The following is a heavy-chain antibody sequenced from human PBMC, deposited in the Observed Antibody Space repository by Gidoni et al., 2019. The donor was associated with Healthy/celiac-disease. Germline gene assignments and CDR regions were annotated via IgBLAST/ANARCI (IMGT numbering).Heavy chain of an antibody. CDR1: GFTFSSYA. CDR2: ISSNGGST. D-gene: IGHD6-13*01. V-gene: IGHV3-64D*06. J-gene: IGHJ4*02. Sequence: EVQLVESGGGLVQPGGSLRLSCSASGFTFSSYAMHWVRQAPGKGLEYVSAISSNGGSTYYADSVKGRFTISRDNSKNTLYLQMSSLRAEDTAVYYCVKGLNSSSWYLLDYWGQGTLVTVSS. CDR3: VKGLNSSSWYLLDY.